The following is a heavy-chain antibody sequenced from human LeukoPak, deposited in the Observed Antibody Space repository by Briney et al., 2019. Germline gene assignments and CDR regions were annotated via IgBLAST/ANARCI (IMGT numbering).Heavy chain of an antibody. CDR1: GGSFSGYY. CDR2: INHSGST. D-gene: IGHD6-13*01. J-gene: IGHJ5*02. CDR3: ARDSGLYSSSRFDP. V-gene: IGHV4-34*01. Sequence: SETLSLTCAVYGGSFSGYYWSWIRQPPGKGLEWIGEINHSGSTNYNPSLKSRVTISVDTSKNQFSLKLSSVTAADTAVYYCARDSGLYSSSRFDPWGQGTLVTVSS.